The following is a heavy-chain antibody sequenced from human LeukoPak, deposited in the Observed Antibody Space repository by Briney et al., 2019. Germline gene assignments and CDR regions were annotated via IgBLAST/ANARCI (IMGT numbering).Heavy chain of an antibody. D-gene: IGHD3-3*01. V-gene: IGHV3-53*01. CDR3: ASARYYDSWSGRGSEYYFDY. CDR2: IYSGGST. J-gene: IGHJ4*02. CDR1: GFTVSSNY. Sequence: PGGSLRLSCAASGFTVSSNYMSWVRQAPGKGLEWVSVIYSGGSTYYADSVKGRFTISRDNSKNTLHLQMNSLRAEDTAVYYCASARYYDSWSGRGSEYYFDYWGQGTLVTVSS.